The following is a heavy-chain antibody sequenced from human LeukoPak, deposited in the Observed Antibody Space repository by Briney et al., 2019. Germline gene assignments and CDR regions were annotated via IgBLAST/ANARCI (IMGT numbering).Heavy chain of an antibody. J-gene: IGHJ5*02. V-gene: IGHV3-49*04. D-gene: IGHD1-26*01. CDR1: GFTFSSYA. CDR3: TRSKWELLKGGFDP. CDR2: IRSKAYGGTT. Sequence: GGSLRLSCAASGFTFSSYAMSWVRQAPGKGLEWVGFIRSKAYGGTTEYAATVKGRFTISRDDSKSIAYLQMNSLKTEDTAVYYCTRSKWELLKGGFDPWGQGTLVTVSS.